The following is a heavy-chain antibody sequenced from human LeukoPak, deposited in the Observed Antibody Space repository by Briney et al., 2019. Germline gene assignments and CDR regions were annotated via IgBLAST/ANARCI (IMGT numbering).Heavy chain of an antibody. J-gene: IGHJ4*02. CDR2: ISSSSSYI. CDR3: AKDVRPLSGYYSVGDY. V-gene: IGHV3-21*04. CDR1: GFTFSSYS. D-gene: IGHD3-22*01. Sequence: GGSLRLSCAASGFTFSSYSMNWVRQAPGKGLEWVSSISSSSSYIYYADSVKGRFTISRDNSKNTLYLQMNSLRAEDTAVYYCAKDVRPLSGYYSVGDYWGQGTLVTVSS.